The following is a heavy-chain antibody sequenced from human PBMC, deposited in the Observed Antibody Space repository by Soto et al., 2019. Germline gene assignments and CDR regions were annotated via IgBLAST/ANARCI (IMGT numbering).Heavy chain of an antibody. Sequence: QVQLVESGGGVVQPGRSLRLSCAASGFTFSSYVMHWVRQAPGKGLEWVAVTSYDGSNKYYADSVKGRFTISRDNSKNTLYLLMNSLRAEDTAMYFCARERVGLVADYDYYYYGMDVWGQGTTVTVSS. CDR1: GFTFSSYV. V-gene: IGHV3-30-3*01. CDR3: ARERVGLVADYDYYYYGMDV. D-gene: IGHD5-12*01. J-gene: IGHJ6*02. CDR2: TSYDGSNK.